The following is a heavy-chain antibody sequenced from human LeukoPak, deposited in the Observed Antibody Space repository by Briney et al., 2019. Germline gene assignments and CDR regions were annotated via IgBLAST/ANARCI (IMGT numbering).Heavy chain of an antibody. CDR3: ARENSGYDFALDY. J-gene: IGHJ4*02. D-gene: IGHD5-12*01. CDR1: GFTFSSYG. Sequence: GGSLRLSCAASGFTFSSYGMHWVRQAPGKGLEWVAVIWYDGSNKYHADSVKGRFTISRDNSKNTLYLQMNSLRAEDTAVYYCARENSGYDFALDYCGQGTLVTVSS. CDR2: IWYDGSNK. V-gene: IGHV3-33*01.